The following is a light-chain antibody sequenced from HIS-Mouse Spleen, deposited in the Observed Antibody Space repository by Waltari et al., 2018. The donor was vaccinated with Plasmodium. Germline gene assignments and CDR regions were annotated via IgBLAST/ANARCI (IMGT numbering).Light chain of an antibody. CDR2: WAS. Sequence: DIVMTQSPDSLAVSLGERATIHCKSSQSVLYSSNNKNYLAWYQQKPGHAPKLLIYWASTRESGVPDRFSGSGSGTDFTLTISSLQAEDVAVYYCQQYYSTPYTFGQGTKLEIK. V-gene: IGKV4-1*01. CDR3: QQYYSTPYT. J-gene: IGKJ2*01. CDR1: QSVLYSSNNKNY.